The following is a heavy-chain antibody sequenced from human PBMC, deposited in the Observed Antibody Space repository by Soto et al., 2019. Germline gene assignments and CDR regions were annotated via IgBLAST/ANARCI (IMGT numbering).Heavy chain of an antibody. CDR2: ISYDGSNK. J-gene: IGHJ3*02. CDR3: AREASQGAFDI. Sequence: QVQLVESGGGVVQPGRSLRLSCAASGFTFSSYAMHWVRQAPGKGLEWVAVISYDGSNKYYADSVKGRFTISRDNSKNTLDLQMNSLRAEDTAVYYCAREASQGAFDIWGQGTMVTVSS. CDR1: GFTFSSYA. V-gene: IGHV3-30-3*01.